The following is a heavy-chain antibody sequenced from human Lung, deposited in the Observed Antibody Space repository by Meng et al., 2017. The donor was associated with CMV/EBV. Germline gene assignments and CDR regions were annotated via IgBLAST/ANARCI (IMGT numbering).Heavy chain of an antibody. D-gene: IGHD2-15*01. J-gene: IGHJ4*02. CDR2: IYYTGRT. Sequence: QGQLQGSGPGLVKPSQTLSLTCTVSGGSISSGDYYWSWIRQPPGKGLEWIGYIYYTGRTYYNPSLKSRVIISVDTSKNQFSLKLNSVTAADTAVYYCARVGGCSGGGCYHRLFDYWGQGTLVTVSS. CDR1: GGSISSGDYY. CDR3: ARVGGCSGGGCYHRLFDY. V-gene: IGHV4-30-4*01.